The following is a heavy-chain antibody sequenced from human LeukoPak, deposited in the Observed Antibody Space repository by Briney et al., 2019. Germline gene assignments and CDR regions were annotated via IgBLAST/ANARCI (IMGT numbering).Heavy chain of an antibody. V-gene: IGHV1-69*13. CDR2: IIPIFGTA. D-gene: IGHD3-22*01. Sequence: GASVKVSCKASGGTFSSYAISWVRQAPGQGLEWMGGIIPIFGTANYAQKSQGRVTITADESTSTAYMELSSLRSEDTAVYYCARANYYDSSGYLYYYYGMDVWGQGTTVTVSS. CDR3: ARANYYDSSGYLYYYYGMDV. CDR1: GGTFSSYA. J-gene: IGHJ6*02.